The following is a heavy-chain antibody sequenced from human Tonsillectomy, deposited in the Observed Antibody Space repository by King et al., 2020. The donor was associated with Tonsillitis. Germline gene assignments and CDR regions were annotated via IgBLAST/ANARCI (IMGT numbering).Heavy chain of an antibody. D-gene: IGHD3-10*01. V-gene: IGHV3-48*01. J-gene: IGHJ4*02. Sequence: VQLVESGGGLVQPGGSLRLSCAASGFTFSSYSMNWVRQAPGKGLEWVSYISSSSSTKYYADSVKGRFTISRDNAKNSLYLQMNSLRAEDTAVYYCARASMVLIDYWGQGTLVTVSS. CDR3: ARASMVLIDY. CDR2: ISSSSSTK. CDR1: GFTFSSYS.